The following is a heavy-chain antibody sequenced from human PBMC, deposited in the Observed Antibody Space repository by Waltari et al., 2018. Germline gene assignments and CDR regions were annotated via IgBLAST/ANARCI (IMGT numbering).Heavy chain of an antibody. CDR1: GDSISSGDFY. V-gene: IGHV4-31*03. Sequence: QVQLQESGPGLVKPSETLSLTCTVSGDSISSGDFYWSWIHQHPGRGLEWIGYIYSSGRTYYHPSLKSRITISVDTSKNQFSLTLSSVTAADTAVYYCARAPRGYSGYDHFDYWGQGILVTVSS. CDR2: IYSSGRT. J-gene: IGHJ4*02. D-gene: IGHD5-12*01. CDR3: ARAPRGYSGYDHFDY.